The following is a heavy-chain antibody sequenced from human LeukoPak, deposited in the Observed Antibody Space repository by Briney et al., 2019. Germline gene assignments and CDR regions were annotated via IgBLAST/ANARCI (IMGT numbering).Heavy chain of an antibody. CDR3: ARERGYSSSWYLL. V-gene: IGHV1-2*06. CDR2: INPNSGGT. J-gene: IGHJ4*02. Sequence: ASVKVSCKASGYTFTGYYMHWVRQAPGQGLEWMGRINPNSGGTNYAQKFQGRVTMTRDTSISTAYMELSRLRSDDTAAYYCARERGYSSSWYLLWGQGTLVTVSS. CDR1: GYTFTGYY. D-gene: IGHD6-13*01.